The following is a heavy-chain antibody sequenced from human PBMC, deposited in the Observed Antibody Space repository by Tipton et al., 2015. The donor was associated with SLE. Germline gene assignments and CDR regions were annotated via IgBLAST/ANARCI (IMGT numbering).Heavy chain of an antibody. J-gene: IGHJ4*02. CDR3: ARWGRSSGWYGY. V-gene: IGHV4-34*01. CDR2: INHSGST. CDR1: GGSFRGYY. D-gene: IGHD6-19*01. Sequence: TLSLTCAVYGGSFRGYYWSWIRQPPGKGLEWIGEINHSGSTNYNPSLKSRVTISVDTSKNQFSLKLSSVTAADTAGYYCARWGRSSGWYGYWGQGTLVTVSS.